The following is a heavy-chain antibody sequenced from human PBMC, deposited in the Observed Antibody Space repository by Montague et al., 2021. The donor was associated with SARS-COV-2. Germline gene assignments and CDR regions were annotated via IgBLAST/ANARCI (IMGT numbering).Heavy chain of an antibody. D-gene: IGHD2-2*01. V-gene: IGHV4-39*01. CDR1: GASISSRSYY. CDR3: ARFAYRLLFIASYYGMDV. J-gene: IGHJ6*02. CDR2: KYYSGST. Sequence: SETLSLTCTVSGASISSRSYYWGWIRQPPGKGLEWIGFKYYSGSTYYNPTLKSRVTISVDTSENQFSLTLSSVTAADTAVYSCARFAYRLLFIASYYGMDVWGQGTTVTVSS.